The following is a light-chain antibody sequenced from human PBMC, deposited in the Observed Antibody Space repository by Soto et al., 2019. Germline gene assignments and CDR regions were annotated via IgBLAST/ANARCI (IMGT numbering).Light chain of an antibody. V-gene: IGKV1-5*03. CDR1: QSISTW. CDR3: QHYINYPWP. Sequence: DIQMTQSPSTLSASVGDRVTITCRASQSISTWLAWYQQKPGKAPKLLIYTASNLESGVPSRFSGSGSGTEFTLTISSLQPDDFATYYCQHYINYPWPFGQGTKVAIK. J-gene: IGKJ1*01. CDR2: TAS.